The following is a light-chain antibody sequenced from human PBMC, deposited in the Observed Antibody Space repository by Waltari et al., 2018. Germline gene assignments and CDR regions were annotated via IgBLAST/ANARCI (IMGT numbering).Light chain of an antibody. CDR3: SAWDGSLSAWV. CDR1: SNNVGNQA. Sequence: AGLTQPPSVSKGLRQTATLACAGNSNNVGNQAVAGLQNHQGHPPKLLSYRNNNRPSGISERFSASKSGNTASLTITGLQPEDEADYYCSAWDGSLSAWVFGGGTKLTVL. V-gene: IGLV10-54*01. CDR2: RNN. J-gene: IGLJ3*02.